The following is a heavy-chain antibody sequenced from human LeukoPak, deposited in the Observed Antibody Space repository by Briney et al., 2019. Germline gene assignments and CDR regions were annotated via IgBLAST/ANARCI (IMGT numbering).Heavy chain of an antibody. V-gene: IGHV3-53*01. CDR3: ARPTGRGFDI. D-gene: IGHD4-17*01. CDR1: GFTFSSYS. Sequence: GGSLRLSCTASGFTFSSYSLNWVRQAPGKGLEWVSIICSGGNTYYAASVKGRFTISRDNSTNTLYLQKNSRRGEDKAVYYCARPTGRGFDIWGQGTMVTVSS. CDR2: ICSGGNT. J-gene: IGHJ3*02.